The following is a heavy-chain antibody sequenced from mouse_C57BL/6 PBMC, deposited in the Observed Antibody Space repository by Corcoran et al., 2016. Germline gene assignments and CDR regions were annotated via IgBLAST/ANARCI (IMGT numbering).Heavy chain of an antibody. CDR1: GYTFTTYG. CDR2: INTYSGVP. V-gene: IGHV9-3*01. Sequence: QIQLVQSGPELKKPGETVKISCKASGYTFTTYGMSWVKQAPGKGLKWMGWINTYSGVPTYADDFKGRFAFSLETSASTAYLQINNLKNEDTATYFCARRGGNYWFAYWGQGTLVTVSA. J-gene: IGHJ3*01. CDR3: ARRGGNYWFAY. D-gene: IGHD2-1*01.